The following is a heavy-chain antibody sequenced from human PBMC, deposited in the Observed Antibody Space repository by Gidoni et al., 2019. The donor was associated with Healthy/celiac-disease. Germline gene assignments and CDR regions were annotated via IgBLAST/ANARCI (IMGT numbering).Heavy chain of an antibody. CDR2: ISSSSSYI. J-gene: IGHJ4*02. D-gene: IGHD3-22*01. Sequence: EVQLVESGGGLVKPGGSLRLSCAASGFTFSSYSMNWVRQAPGKGLAWVSSISSSSSYIYYADSVKGRFTISRDNAKNSLYLQMNSLRAEDTAVYYCATMIVVARRDYWGQGTLVTVSS. CDR3: ATMIVVARRDY. V-gene: IGHV3-21*01. CDR1: GFTFSSYS.